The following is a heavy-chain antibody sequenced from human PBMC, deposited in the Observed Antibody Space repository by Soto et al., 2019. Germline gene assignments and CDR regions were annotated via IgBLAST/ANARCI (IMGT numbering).Heavy chain of an antibody. CDR1: GFTFDDYA. Sequence: GGSLRLSCAASGFTFDDYAMHWVRQAPGKGLEWVSGISWNSGSIGYADSVKGRFTISRDNAKNSLYLQMNSLRAEDTALYYCAKDPDRIAAAGTFDYWGQGTLVTVS. V-gene: IGHV3-9*01. CDR3: AKDPDRIAAAGTFDY. J-gene: IGHJ4*02. D-gene: IGHD6-13*01. CDR2: ISWNSGSI.